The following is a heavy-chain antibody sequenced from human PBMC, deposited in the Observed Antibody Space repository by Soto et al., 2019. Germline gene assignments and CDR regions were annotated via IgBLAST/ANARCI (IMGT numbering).Heavy chain of an antibody. CDR3: ARDQRTGMTRGFDY. CDR2: IYYSGST. CDR1: GGSISGGGYY. Sequence: QVQLQESGPGLVKPSQTLSLTCTVSGGSISGGGYYWSWIRQHPGKGLEWIGYIYYSGSTYYNPSLKSRVTISVDTSKNQFSLKLSSVTAADTAVYYCARDQRTGMTRGFDYWGQGTLVTVSS. V-gene: IGHV4-31*03. J-gene: IGHJ4*02. D-gene: IGHD1-20*01.